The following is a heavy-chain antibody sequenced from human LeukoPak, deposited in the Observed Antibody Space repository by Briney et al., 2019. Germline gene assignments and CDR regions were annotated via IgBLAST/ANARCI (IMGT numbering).Heavy chain of an antibody. V-gene: IGHV3-30*04. CDR1: GFTFSSYA. CDR2: ISYDGSNK. D-gene: IGHD1-26*01. Sequence: GGSLRLSCAASGFTFSSYAMHWVRQAPGKGLEWVAVISYDGSNKYYADSVKGRFTISRDNSKNTLYLQMNSLRAEDTAVYYCARDMAGGAGRGLFDIWGQGTMVTVSS. J-gene: IGHJ3*02. CDR3: ARDMAGGAGRGLFDI.